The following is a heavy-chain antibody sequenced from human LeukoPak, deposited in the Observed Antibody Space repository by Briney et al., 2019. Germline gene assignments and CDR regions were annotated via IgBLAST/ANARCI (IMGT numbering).Heavy chain of an antibody. J-gene: IGHJ5*02. CDR1: GYSFSSYW. V-gene: IGHV5-51*01. D-gene: IGHD2-15*01. CDR2: IYPGDSDT. Sequence: GESLKISCKGSGYSFSSYWIGWVRQMPGKNLEWMGIIYPGDSDTRYSPSFQGQVTISADKSISTAYLQWSSLKASDTAIYYCARSAAVDWFDPWGQGTLVTVSS. CDR3: ARSAAVDWFDP.